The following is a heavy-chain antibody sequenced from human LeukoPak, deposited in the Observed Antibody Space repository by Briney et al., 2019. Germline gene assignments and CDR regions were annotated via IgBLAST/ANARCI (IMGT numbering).Heavy chain of an antibody. D-gene: IGHD3-10*01. CDR1: GGSMISTTSY. V-gene: IGHV4-39*07. CDR3: ARGIGVEAFDM. J-gene: IGHJ3*02. CDR2: IYYNGSP. Sequence: PSETLSLTCAVSGGSMISTTSYWVWIRRPPGKGLEWIGNIYYNGSPFYNPSLKSRVSVSVDTSKNQFSLKLTSVTAADTAVYYCARGIGVEAFDMWGQGTMVTVSS.